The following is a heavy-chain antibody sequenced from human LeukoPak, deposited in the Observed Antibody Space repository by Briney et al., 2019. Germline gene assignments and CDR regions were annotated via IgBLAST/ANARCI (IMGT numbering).Heavy chain of an antibody. Sequence: ASVTVSSKASGYSFTDNYIYWVREAPGQGLEWMGWVNLNSGDTYYAQNFQDRFTMAGDTSLSTAYLELSSLRSDDTAVFYCARSYFDVLTNYYMWLAPWGQGTLVTVSS. V-gene: IGHV1-2*02. CDR3: ARSYFDVLTNYYMWLAP. D-gene: IGHD3-9*01. CDR2: VNLNSGDT. J-gene: IGHJ5*02. CDR1: GYSFTDNY.